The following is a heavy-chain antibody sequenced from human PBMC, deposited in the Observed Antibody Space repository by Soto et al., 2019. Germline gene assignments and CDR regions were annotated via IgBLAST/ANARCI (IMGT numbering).Heavy chain of an antibody. CDR2: MNPNSGNT. J-gene: IGHJ6*03. CDR1: GYTFTSYD. V-gene: IGHV1-8*01. D-gene: IGHD2-2*01. Sequence: ASVKVSCKASGYTFTSYDINWVRQATGQGLEWMGWMNPNSGNTGYAQKFQGRVTMTRNTSISTAYMELSSLRSEDTAVYYCARGPIVVVPAATIYYYYMDVWGKGTTVTVSS. CDR3: ARGPIVVVPAATIYYYYMDV.